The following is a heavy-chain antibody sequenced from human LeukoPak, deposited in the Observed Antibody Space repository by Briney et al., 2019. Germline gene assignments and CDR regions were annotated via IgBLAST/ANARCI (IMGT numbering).Heavy chain of an antibody. Sequence: PSETLSLTCTVSGGSISSYYWSWIRQPPGKGLEWIGYIYYSGSTNYNPSLKSRVTISVDTSKNQFSLKLSSVTAADTAVYYCAREALLWFGELAPWFDPWGQGTLVTVSS. V-gene: IGHV4-59*12. D-gene: IGHD3-10*01. J-gene: IGHJ5*02. CDR1: GGSISSYY. CDR3: AREALLWFGELAPWFDP. CDR2: IYYSGST.